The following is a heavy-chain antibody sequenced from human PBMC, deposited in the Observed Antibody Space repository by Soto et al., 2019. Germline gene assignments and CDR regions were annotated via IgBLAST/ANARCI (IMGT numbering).Heavy chain of an antibody. J-gene: IGHJ4*02. CDR2: IIPIFGTA. Sequence: QVQLVQSGAEVKKPGSSVKVSCKASGGTFSSYAISWVRQAPGQGLEWMGGIIPIFGTANYAQKFQGRVTITADESTSTAYMELSSLRSEDMAVYYCARVGRYGSGSYYGGSLWGQVTLVTVSS. CDR1: GGTFSSYA. CDR3: ARVGRYGSGSYYGGSL. V-gene: IGHV1-69*01. D-gene: IGHD3-10*01.